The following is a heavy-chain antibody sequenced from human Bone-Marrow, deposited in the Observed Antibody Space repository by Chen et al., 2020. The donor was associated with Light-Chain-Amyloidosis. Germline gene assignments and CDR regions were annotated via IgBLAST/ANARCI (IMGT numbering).Heavy chain of an antibody. D-gene: IGHD5-12*01. CDR1: GFTFRSYE. Sequence: EVQLVESGGGLFQPGGSLRPACEASGFTFRSYEMNWVRQAPGKGLEWVSYISSSGSTIYYADSVKGRFTISRDNAKNSLYLQMNSLRAEDTAVYYCATTKGRWLPSYWGQGTLVTVSS. CDR2: ISSSGSTI. J-gene: IGHJ4*02. V-gene: IGHV3-48*03. CDR3: ATTKGRWLPSY.